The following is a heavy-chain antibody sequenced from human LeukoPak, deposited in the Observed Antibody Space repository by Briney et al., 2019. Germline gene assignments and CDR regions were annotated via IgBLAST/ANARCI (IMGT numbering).Heavy chain of an antibody. D-gene: IGHD7-27*01. Sequence: GGSLRLSCAASGFTFNNYGMHWVRQAPGRGLEWVAVIWYDGTNQYYADSVKGRFSISGDNSKNTLYLQMNSLRVEDTAVYYCAKKTWADDAFDVWGQGTMVTVSS. CDR1: GFTFNNYG. CDR2: IWYDGTNQ. CDR3: AKKTWADDAFDV. J-gene: IGHJ3*01. V-gene: IGHV3-33*06.